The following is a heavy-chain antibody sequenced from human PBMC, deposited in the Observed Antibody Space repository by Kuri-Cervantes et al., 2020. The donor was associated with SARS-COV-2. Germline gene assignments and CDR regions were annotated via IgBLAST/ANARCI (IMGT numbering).Heavy chain of an antibody. Sequence: LRLSCTVSGASISNGSYYWSWILQPAGKGLEWIGRFYTTERINYNTSLKSRVTISVDTSKNQFSLRLTSVTAADTAVYYCARDVVHTYGWRAFDYWGQGSLVTVSS. J-gene: IGHJ4*02. CDR2: FYTTERI. CDR1: GASISNGSYY. V-gene: IGHV4-61*02. D-gene: IGHD5-18*01. CDR3: ARDVVHTYGWRAFDY.